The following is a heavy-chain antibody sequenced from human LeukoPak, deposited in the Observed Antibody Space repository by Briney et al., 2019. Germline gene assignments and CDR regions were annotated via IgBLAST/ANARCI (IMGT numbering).Heavy chain of an antibody. CDR3: ATRPARGSGPYYPYFDY. V-gene: IGHV4-59*01. CDR2: IYYSGST. Sequence: SETLSLTCTVSGGSISASYWSWIRQPPGKGLEWIGYIYYSGSTNYNPSLKSRVTISVDTSKKQFSLKLTSVTAADTAVYYCATRPARGSGPYYPYFDYWGQGTLVTVTS. D-gene: IGHD3-22*01. CDR1: GGSISASY. J-gene: IGHJ4*02.